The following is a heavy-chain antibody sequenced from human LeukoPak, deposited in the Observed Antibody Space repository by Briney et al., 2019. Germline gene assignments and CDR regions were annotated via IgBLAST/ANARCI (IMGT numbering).Heavy chain of an antibody. D-gene: IGHD5-18*01. CDR3: ARQGYSYGYWIDY. J-gene: IGHJ4*02. Sequence: GESLKISCKGSGYSFTSYWIGWVRQMPGKGLEGMGIIYPGDSDTRYSPSFQGQVTISADKSNSTAYLQVTSLKASDTAMYYCARQGYSYGYWIDYWGQGTLVTVSS. V-gene: IGHV5-51*01. CDR2: IYPGDSDT. CDR1: GYSFTSYW.